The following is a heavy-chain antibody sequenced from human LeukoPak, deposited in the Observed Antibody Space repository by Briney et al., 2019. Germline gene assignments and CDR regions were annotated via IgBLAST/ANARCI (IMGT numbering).Heavy chain of an antibody. Sequence: PGGSLRLSCAASGFTFRDYGMDWVRQAPGKGLEWVAFIRYDGSEEYHGDSVKGRFTISRENSKNTLYLQMNSLRAEDTAVYYCAKDSAKKYDDYWGQGTLVTVSS. J-gene: IGHJ4*02. V-gene: IGHV3-30*02. CDR3: AKDSAKKYDDY. CDR2: IRYDGSEE. D-gene: IGHD2/OR15-2a*01. CDR1: GFTFRDYG.